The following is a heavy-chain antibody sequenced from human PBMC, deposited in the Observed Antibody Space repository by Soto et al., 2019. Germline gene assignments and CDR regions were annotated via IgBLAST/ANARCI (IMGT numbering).Heavy chain of an antibody. CDR1: GASIRSYY. D-gene: IGHD1-7*01. CDR3: AREGLTGTIGLYYYGMDV. J-gene: IGHJ6*02. Sequence: SETLSLTCTVSGASIRSYYWSWIRQPPGKGLEWIGYIFYSGSTNYNPSLKSRVTISVDTSKNQFSLKLSSVTAADTAVYYCAREGLTGTIGLYYYGMDVWGQGTTVTAP. CDR2: IFYSGST. V-gene: IGHV4-59*01.